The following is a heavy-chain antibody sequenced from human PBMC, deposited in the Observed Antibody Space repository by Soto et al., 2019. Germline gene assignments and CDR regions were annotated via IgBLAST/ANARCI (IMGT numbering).Heavy chain of an antibody. Sequence: SETLSLTCTVSGVSINTQYWSWVRQPPGKGLEWIGSLFNSGKTKHNPSLKSRVTMSLDTSKNQFSLKLSSVTAADTAVYYCARGQGGSGTTNAFDIWGQGTMVTVSS. CDR1: GVSINTQY. CDR3: ARGQGGSGTTNAFDI. CDR2: LFNSGKT. V-gene: IGHV4-59*11. D-gene: IGHD1-7*01. J-gene: IGHJ3*02.